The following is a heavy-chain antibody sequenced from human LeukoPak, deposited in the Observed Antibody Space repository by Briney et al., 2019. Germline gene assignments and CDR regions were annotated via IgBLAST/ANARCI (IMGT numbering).Heavy chain of an antibody. D-gene: IGHD3-10*01. Sequence: ASVKVSCKASGYTFTSYGISWVRQAPGQGLEWMGWISAYNGNTNYAQKLQGRVTMTTDTSTSTAYTELRSLRSDDTAVYYCAREYGSGDIYYYYYYMDVWGKGTTVTVSS. CDR2: ISAYNGNT. CDR1: GYTFTSYG. V-gene: IGHV1-18*01. J-gene: IGHJ6*03. CDR3: AREYGSGDIYYYYYYMDV.